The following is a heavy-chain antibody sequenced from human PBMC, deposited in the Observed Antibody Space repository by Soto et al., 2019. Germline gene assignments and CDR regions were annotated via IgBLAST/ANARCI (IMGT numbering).Heavy chain of an antibody. J-gene: IGHJ4*02. CDR3: ARASAGALYDF. CDR1: SYIFTNYG. Sequence: QVQLVQSGAEVRKPGASVNVSCKTSSYIFTNYGVAWVRQAPGQGLELVAWISGYNGYPKHTQKFQGRVTVTTDTTTRTGYMELRNLRSDDTAVYYCARASAGALYDFWGQGTRVTVSS. V-gene: IGHV1-18*01. CDR2: ISGYNGYP. D-gene: IGHD6-13*01.